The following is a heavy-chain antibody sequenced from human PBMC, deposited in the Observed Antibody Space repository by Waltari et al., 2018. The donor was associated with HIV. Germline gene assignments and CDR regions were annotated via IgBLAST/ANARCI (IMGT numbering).Heavy chain of an antibody. D-gene: IGHD7-27*01. Sequence: QVQLQESGPGLVKPSETLSLTCTASGYSISSGYYWGWIRQPPGKGLEWIGSMYHSGSTYDNPSLKSRVTMSVDTSKNQFSLKLSSVTAADTAVYYCARRSGEYWYFDLWGRGTLVTVSS. CDR1: GYSISSGYY. V-gene: IGHV4-38-2*02. J-gene: IGHJ2*01. CDR2: MYHSGST. CDR3: ARRSGEYWYFDL.